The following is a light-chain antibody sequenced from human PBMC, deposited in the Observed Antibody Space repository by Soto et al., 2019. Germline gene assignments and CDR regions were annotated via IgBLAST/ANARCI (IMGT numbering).Light chain of an antibody. V-gene: IGKV3D-15*01. J-gene: IGKJ5*01. CDR3: QQYYDWPIT. CDR2: GAS. CDR1: QSVRTS. Sequence: EVVLTQSPATLSLSPGERATLSCRASQSVRTSLAWYQHKPGRAPRLLFYGASSRATGIPDRFSGSGSGTEFTLTISSLQSEDFAVYYCQQYYDWPITFGQGTRLEI.